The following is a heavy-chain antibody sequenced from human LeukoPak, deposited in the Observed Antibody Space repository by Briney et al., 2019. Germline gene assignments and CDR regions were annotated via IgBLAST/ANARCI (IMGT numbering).Heavy chain of an antibody. V-gene: IGHV1-69*13. Sequence: SVKVSCKASGGTFSSYAISWVRQAPGQGLEWMGGIIPIFGTANYAQKFQGRVTITADESTSTAYMELSSLRSEDTAVYYCARAKTDSNSSYLIDYWGQGTLVTVSS. J-gene: IGHJ4*02. CDR2: IIPIFGTA. D-gene: IGHD6-13*01. CDR1: GGTFSSYA. CDR3: ARAKTDSNSSYLIDY.